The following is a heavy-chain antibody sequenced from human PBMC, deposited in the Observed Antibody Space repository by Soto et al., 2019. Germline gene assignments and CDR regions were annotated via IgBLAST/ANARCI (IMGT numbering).Heavy chain of an antibody. CDR1: GFSLSTSGVG. J-gene: IGHJ4*01. V-gene: IGHV2-5*02. CDR3: AHTHMFYFDY. Sequence: QITLKESGPPLVKPTQTLTLTCTFSGFSLSTSGVGVGCIRQPPGKALEWLALIYWEDDKRYSPSLKNRLTITKDTSKNQVVLTMTNMDPVDTATYFCAHTHMFYFDYWGQGTLVTVSS. CDR2: IYWEDDK. D-gene: IGHD3-10*02.